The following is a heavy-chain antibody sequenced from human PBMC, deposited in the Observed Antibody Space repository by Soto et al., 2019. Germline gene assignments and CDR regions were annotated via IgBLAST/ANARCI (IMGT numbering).Heavy chain of an antibody. D-gene: IGHD3-22*01. Sequence: QVQLVQSGAEVKKPGASVKVSCKASGYSFTSYGISWVRQAPGQGPEWMGWISDHNGNTNHPQSLQGRVTMTTDTSRNTAYMELRSLRSDDTAVYYCARHRFNYYDDTVYYYFAYWGQGTLVTVSS. V-gene: IGHV1-18*04. CDR2: ISDHNGNT. CDR1: GYSFTSYG. J-gene: IGHJ4*02. CDR3: ARHRFNYYDDTVYYYFAY.